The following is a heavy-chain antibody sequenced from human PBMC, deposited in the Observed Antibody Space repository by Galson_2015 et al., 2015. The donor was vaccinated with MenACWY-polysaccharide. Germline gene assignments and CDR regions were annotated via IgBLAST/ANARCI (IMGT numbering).Heavy chain of an antibody. CDR3: ARGHYGLDV. CDR2: ISKSGDSI. CDR1: GFSLGAWY. Sequence: LRLSCAASGFSLGAWYLSWIRQAPGKGLEWLSYISKSGDSIYYGDSVKGRFAISRDNAKNSLYLQLNSLEVEDTAIYYCARGHYGLDVWGQGTTVTASS. V-gene: IGHV3-11*01. J-gene: IGHJ6*02.